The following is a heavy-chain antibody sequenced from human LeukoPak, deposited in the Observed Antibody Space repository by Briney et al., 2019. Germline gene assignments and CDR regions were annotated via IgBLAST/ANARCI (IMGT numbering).Heavy chain of an antibody. CDR3: AKLSEVLRYFDWLSPFDP. D-gene: IGHD3-9*01. Sequence: PGGSLRLSCAASGFTFSSYGMHWVRQAPGKGLEWVAFIRYDGSNKYYADSVKGRFTISRDNSKNTLYLQMNSLRPEDTSVYYCAKLSEVLRYFDWLSPFDPWGQGTLVTVSS. CDR2: IRYDGSNK. CDR1: GFTFSSYG. V-gene: IGHV3-30*02. J-gene: IGHJ5*02.